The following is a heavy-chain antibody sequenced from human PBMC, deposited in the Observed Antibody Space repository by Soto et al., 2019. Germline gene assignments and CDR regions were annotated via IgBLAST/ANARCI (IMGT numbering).Heavy chain of an antibody. D-gene: IGHD2-2*01. CDR3: ARAYQLPDYYYYYGMDV. Sequence: PGEYLKISCKGSGYSFTSYWISWVRQMPGKGLEWMGRIDPSDSYTNYSPSFQGHVTISADKSISTAYLQWSSLKASDTAMYYCARAYQLPDYYYYYGMDVCGQGTTVTVSS. CDR2: IDPSDSYT. CDR1: GYSFTSYW. J-gene: IGHJ6*02. V-gene: IGHV5-10-1*01.